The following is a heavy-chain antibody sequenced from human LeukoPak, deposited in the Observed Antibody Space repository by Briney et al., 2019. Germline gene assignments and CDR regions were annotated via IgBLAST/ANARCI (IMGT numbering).Heavy chain of an antibody. Sequence: GGSLRLSCAAAGFTFSSYWMHWIRQAPGKGLVWVSRIKSDGSSTSYADSVKGRFTISRDNAKNTLYLQMNSLSAEDTAVYYCSRSPYLHYSGSYDYFDYWGQGTLVTVSS. CDR1: GFTFSSYW. J-gene: IGHJ4*02. D-gene: IGHD1-26*01. CDR2: IKSDGSST. CDR3: SRSPYLHYSGSYDYFDY. V-gene: IGHV3-74*01.